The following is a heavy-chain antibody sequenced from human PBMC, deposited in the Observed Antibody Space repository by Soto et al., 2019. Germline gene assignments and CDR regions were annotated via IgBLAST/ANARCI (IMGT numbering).Heavy chain of an antibody. V-gene: IGHV3-23*01. D-gene: IGHD2-21*02. CDR2: ISGSGGST. CDR3: AKDLVLRVTRLSGMDV. J-gene: IGHJ6*02. CDR1: GFTFSSYA. Sequence: EVQLLESGGGLVQPGGSLRLSCAASGFTFSSYAMSWVRQAPGKGLEWVSAISGSGGSTYYADSVKGRFTISRDNSKNTLYLQINSLRAEDTAVYYCAKDLVLRVTRLSGMDVWGQGTTVTVSS.